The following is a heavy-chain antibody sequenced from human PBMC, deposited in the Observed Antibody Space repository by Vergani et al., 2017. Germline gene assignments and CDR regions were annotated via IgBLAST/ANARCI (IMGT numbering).Heavy chain of an antibody. D-gene: IGHD1-26*01. CDR3: AGGEQLTHYWDFDL. CDR2: IYTSGST. CDR1: GGSISSGSYY. Sequence: QVQLQESGPGLVKPSQTLSLTCTVSGGSISSGSYYWSWTRQPAGKGLEWIGRIYTSGSTNYNPSLKSRVTISVDTSKNQFALKLSSVTAADTAVYYCAGGEQLTHYWDFDLWGRGTLVTVSS. V-gene: IGHV4-61*02. J-gene: IGHJ2*01.